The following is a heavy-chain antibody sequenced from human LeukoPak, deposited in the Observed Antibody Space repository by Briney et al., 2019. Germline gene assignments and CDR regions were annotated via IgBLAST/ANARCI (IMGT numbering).Heavy chain of an antibody. CDR3: ARDLGFSSEDL. D-gene: IGHD6-19*01. Sequence: SGGSPRLSCAASGFTFSNYFMSWVRQAPGKGLEWVANIRQDGNDKYYVDSVKGRFNIHRDNAKNLLYLQMDSLRVEDTAVYYCARDLGFSSEDLWGQGTLVIVSS. CDR2: IRQDGNDK. CDR1: GFTFSNYF. J-gene: IGHJ4*02. V-gene: IGHV3-7*01.